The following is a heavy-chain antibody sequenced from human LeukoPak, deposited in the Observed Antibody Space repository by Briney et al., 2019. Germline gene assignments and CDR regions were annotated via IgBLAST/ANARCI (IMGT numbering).Heavy chain of an antibody. CDR2: IIPIFGTA. V-gene: IGHV1-69*05. CDR1: GGTFSSYA. J-gene: IGHJ6*03. Sequence: SVKVSCKASGGTFSSYAISWVRQAPGQGLEWMGGIIPIFGTANYAQKFQGRVTITTDASTSTAYMELSSLRSEDTAVYYCARDGSAGTPVGGYYYYMDVWGKGTTVTVSS. D-gene: IGHD1-1*01. CDR3: ARDGSAGTPVGGYYYYMDV.